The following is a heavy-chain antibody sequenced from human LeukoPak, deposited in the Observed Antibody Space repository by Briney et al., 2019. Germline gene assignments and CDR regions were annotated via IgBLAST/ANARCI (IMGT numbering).Heavy chain of an antibody. J-gene: IGHJ5*02. CDR2: IYTSGST. Sequence: PSETLSLTCTVSGGSISSYYWSWIRQPPGKGLEWIGYIYTSGSTNYNPSLKSRVTISVDTSKNQFSLKLSSVTAADTAVYYRARRGYYGYCSSTSCYSWFDPWGQGTLVTVSS. CDR3: ARRGYYGYCSSTSCYSWFDP. CDR1: GGSISSYY. D-gene: IGHD2-2*02. V-gene: IGHV4-4*09.